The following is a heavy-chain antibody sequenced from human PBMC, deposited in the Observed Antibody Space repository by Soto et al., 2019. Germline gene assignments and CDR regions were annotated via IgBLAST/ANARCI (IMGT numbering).Heavy chain of an antibody. V-gene: IGHV3-64D*06. Sequence: PGGSLRLSCSAFGFTFSSYAMHWVRQAPGKGLEYVSSISTNGGSTHYADSVKGRFTISRDNSKNTQYLQMSSLRADDTAVYYCVKGEYYYDSSGYYPFDYWGQGTLVTVSS. J-gene: IGHJ4*02. CDR1: GFTFSSYA. CDR3: VKGEYYYDSSGYYPFDY. D-gene: IGHD3-22*01. CDR2: ISTNGGST.